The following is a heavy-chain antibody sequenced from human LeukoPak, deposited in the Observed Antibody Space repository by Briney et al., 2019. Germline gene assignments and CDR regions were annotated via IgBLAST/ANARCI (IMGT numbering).Heavy chain of an antibody. D-gene: IGHD3-16*01. Sequence: GGSLRLSCAASGLSFSSFAMSWVRQAPARGLEWLSSMKGTGETFYGDSVRGRVTVFRDDSRNTVYLQLNNLRVEDMAIYYCAGASWVSSADAVRWGQGTVVTVSS. J-gene: IGHJ4*02. CDR1: GLSFSSFA. CDR2: MKGTGET. V-gene: IGHV3-23*01. CDR3: AGASWVSSADAVR.